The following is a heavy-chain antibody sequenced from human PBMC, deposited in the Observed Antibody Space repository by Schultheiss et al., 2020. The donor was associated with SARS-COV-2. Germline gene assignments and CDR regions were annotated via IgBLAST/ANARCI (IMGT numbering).Heavy chain of an antibody. CDR3: TSPAAGTDYYYYGMDV. CDR2: ISYDGSNK. J-gene: IGHJ6*02. D-gene: IGHD6-13*01. V-gene: IGHV3-30*03. Sequence: GGSLRLSCAASGFTFSSYGMHWVRQAPGKGLEWVAVISYDGSNKYYADSVKGRFTISRDNSKNTLYLQMNSLKTEDTAVYYCTSPAAGTDYYYYGMDVWGQGTTVTVSS. CDR1: GFTFSSYG.